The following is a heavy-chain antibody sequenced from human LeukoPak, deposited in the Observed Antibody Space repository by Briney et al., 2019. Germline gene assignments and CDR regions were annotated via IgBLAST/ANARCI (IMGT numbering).Heavy chain of an antibody. Sequence: GGSLRLSCAASGFTFSNNAMTWVRQAPGKGLECVSAITGTTATGDPPYYADSVKGRFTISRDNSKNTLYLQMNSLRAEDTAVYYCAKPNMITFGGVIVSGSYYFDYWGQGTLVTVSS. D-gene: IGHD3-16*02. CDR2: ITGTTATGDPP. CDR1: GFTFSNNA. V-gene: IGHV3-23*01. CDR3: AKPNMITFGGVIVSGSYYFDY. J-gene: IGHJ4*02.